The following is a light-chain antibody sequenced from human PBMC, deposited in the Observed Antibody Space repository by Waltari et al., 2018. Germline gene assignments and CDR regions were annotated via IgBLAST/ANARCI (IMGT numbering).Light chain of an antibody. V-gene: IGKV1-33*01. CDR2: DAS. J-gene: IGKJ5*01. Sequence: DIQMTQSPSSLSVSVGDRVTITCQASQDIRNYLNWYQQKPWKAPELLIYDASNLETGVPSRFSGSGSGTHFTFTISSLQPEDIATYYCQHYDDLITFGQGTRLDLK. CDR3: QHYDDLIT. CDR1: QDIRNY.